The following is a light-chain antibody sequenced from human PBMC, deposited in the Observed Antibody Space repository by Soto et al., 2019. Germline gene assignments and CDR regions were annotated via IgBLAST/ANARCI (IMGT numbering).Light chain of an antibody. V-gene: IGKV1-27*01. CDR2: AAS. CDR3: QNYHSAPAT. J-gene: IGKJ1*01. CDR1: QDIIKC. Sequence: DIQMTQSPSSLTAFIGDTVTISCLASQDIIKCLAWYQQTPGRIPKVLLYAASTLRPGVPSRFSVSGSGRNFTLTISGLQPEDVATYYCQNYHSAPATFGQGTRVQIK.